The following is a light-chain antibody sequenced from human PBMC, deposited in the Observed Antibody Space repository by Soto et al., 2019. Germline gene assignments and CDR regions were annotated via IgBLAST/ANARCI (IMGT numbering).Light chain of an antibody. J-gene: IGKJ2*01. V-gene: IGKV1-39*01. CDR1: QSISTY. Sequence: DIQMTQSPSSLSASVGDRVTITCRASQSISTYLNWYQQKPGKAPKLLIYAASSLQSWVPSRFSGSGSGTDFTLTISSLQPEDFATYHCQQSYSIPYTFGQGTKLEI. CDR3: QQSYSIPYT. CDR2: AAS.